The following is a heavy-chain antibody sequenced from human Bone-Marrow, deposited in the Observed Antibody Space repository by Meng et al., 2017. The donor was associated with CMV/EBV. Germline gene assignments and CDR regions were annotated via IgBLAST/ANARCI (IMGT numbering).Heavy chain of an antibody. D-gene: IGHD3-9*01. CDR1: GGTFSSYA. J-gene: IGHJ3*02. Sequence: SVKVSCKASGGTFSSYAISWVRQAPGQGLEWMGGIIPIFGTANYAQKFQGRVTITTDESTSTAYMELSSLRSEDTAVYYCASRGPLRYFDWLDAFYIWGQGTMVTVSS. CDR3: ASRGPLRYFDWLDAFYI. CDR2: IIPIFGTA. V-gene: IGHV1-69*05.